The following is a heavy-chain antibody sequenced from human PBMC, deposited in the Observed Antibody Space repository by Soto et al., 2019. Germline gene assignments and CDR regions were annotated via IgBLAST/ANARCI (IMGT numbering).Heavy chain of an antibody. V-gene: IGHV1-69*06. Sequence: WASVKVSCKASGGTFSSYAISWVRQAPGQGLEWMGGITPIFGTANYAQKFQGRVTITADKSTSTAYMELSSLRSEDTAVYYCARLTAMVILPWYCRQGPLVAVSS. CDR1: GGTFSSYA. D-gene: IGHD5-18*01. CDR3: ARLTAMVILPWY. J-gene: IGHJ4*02. CDR2: ITPIFGTA.